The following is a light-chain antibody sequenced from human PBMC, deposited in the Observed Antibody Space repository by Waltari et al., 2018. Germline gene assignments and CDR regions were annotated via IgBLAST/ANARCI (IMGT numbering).Light chain of an antibody. Sequence: EVVLTQSPGTLSLSPGERATLSCRASQSLTKRYLAWYQQKPGQAPRLLIYGASSRAAGIPDRFSGSGSGTDFTLTISRLEPDDFAVYYCQQYGSSILYTFGQGTKLEIK. CDR2: GAS. CDR1: QSLTKRY. J-gene: IGKJ2*01. CDR3: QQYGSSILYT. V-gene: IGKV3-20*01.